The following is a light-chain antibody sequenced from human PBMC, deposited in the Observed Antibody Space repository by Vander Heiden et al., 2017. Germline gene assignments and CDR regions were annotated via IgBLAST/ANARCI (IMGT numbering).Light chain of an antibody. J-gene: IGLJ2*01. CDR3: YAAADTYVV. Sequence: SYALTPPSSVSVSPGLPARLTDSGVGWEKKYGRWLQQKPGQDLILVIDKDRERPSGIPGRFSGSSSGTTVTLTISGAQVDDEADYYCYAAADTYVVFGGGTKLTVL. V-gene: IGLV3-27*01. CDR1: GWEKKY. CDR2: KDR.